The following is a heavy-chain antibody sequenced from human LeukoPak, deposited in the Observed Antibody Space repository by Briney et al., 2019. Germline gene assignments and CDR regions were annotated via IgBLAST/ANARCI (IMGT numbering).Heavy chain of an antibody. CDR1: GFTFSSYS. Sequence: GGSLRLSCAASGFTFSSYSMNWVRQAPGKGLEWVSYISSSSSTIYYADSVKGRFTISRDNAKNSLYLQMNSLRVEDTAVYYCASWVQLARDDYWGQGTLVTVSS. D-gene: IGHD2-2*01. J-gene: IGHJ4*02. CDR2: ISSSSSTI. CDR3: ASWVQLARDDY. V-gene: IGHV3-48*01.